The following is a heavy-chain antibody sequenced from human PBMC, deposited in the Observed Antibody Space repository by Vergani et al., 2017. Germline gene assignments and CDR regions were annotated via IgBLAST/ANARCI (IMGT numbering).Heavy chain of an antibody. CDR1: GGSFSGYY. CDR2: INHSGST. CDR3: AGTIELVPAAIELRDYYYYYGMDV. D-gene: IGHD2-2*02. V-gene: IGHV4-34*01. Sequence: QVQLQQWGAGLLKPSETLSLTCAVYGGSFSGYYWSWIRQPPGKGLEWIGEINHSGSTNYNPSLKSRVTMSVDTSKNQFSLKLSSVTAADTAVYYCAGTIELVPAAIELRDYYYYYGMDVWGQGTTVTVSS. J-gene: IGHJ6*02.